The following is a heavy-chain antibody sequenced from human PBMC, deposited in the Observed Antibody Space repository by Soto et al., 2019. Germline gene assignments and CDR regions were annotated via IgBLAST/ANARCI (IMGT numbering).Heavy chain of an antibody. V-gene: IGHV6-1*01. D-gene: IGHD1-26*01. CDR3: ARGEQYSGRIFDY. Sequence: SQTLSLTCGISGDSVSSNSAAWNWLRQSPSRGLEWLGRTYYRSKWYNDYAVSVESRITINPDTSKNHFSLQLNFVTPEDTAVYFCARGEQYSGRIFDYWGQGTMVTVSS. CDR1: GDSVSSNSAA. J-gene: IGHJ4*02. CDR2: TYYRSKWYN.